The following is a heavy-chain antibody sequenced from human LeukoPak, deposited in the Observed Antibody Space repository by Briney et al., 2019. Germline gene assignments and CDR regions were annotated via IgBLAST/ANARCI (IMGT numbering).Heavy chain of an antibody. CDR1: GFTFSSYA. CDR2: ISSSGSTI. Sequence: GGSLRLSCAASGFTFSSYAMSWVRQAPGKGLEWVSYISSSGSTIYYADSVKGRFTISRDNAKNSLYLQMNSLRAEDTAVYYCARGDTAMVNYFDYWGQGTLVTVSS. D-gene: IGHD5-18*01. J-gene: IGHJ4*02. CDR3: ARGDTAMVNYFDY. V-gene: IGHV3-48*03.